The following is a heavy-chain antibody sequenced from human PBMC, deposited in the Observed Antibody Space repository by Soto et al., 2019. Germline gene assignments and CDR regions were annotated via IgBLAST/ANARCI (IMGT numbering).Heavy chain of an antibody. V-gene: IGHV3-23*01. J-gene: IGHJ4*02. CDR3: ARRSSGWYFDY. CDR2: ISGSGGST. CDR1: GFTFSNYA. D-gene: IGHD6-19*01. Sequence: EVQLLESGGGLVQPGGSLRLSCAAPGFTFSNYAMNWVRQAPGKGLEWVSGISGSGGSTYYANSVKGPFTISRDNSKNTLYLQMNSLRGEDTAVYYCARRSSGWYFDYWGQGTLVTVSS.